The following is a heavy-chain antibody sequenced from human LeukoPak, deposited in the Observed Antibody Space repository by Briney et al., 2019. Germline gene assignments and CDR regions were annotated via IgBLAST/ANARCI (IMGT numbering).Heavy chain of an antibody. D-gene: IGHD2-2*01. V-gene: IGHV3-53*01. CDR3: ARGSRDCSSTICYVSLY. Sequence: GGSLRLSCAASGFTVSSNYMSWVRQAPGKGLEWVSVIYSGGSTYYADSVKGRFTISRDNSKNTLYLQMNSLRAEDTAVYYCARGSRDCSSTICYVSLYWGQGTLVTVSS. CDR1: GFTVSSNY. CDR2: IYSGGST. J-gene: IGHJ4*02.